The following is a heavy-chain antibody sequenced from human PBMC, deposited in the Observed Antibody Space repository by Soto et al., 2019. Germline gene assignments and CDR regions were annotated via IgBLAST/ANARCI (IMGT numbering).Heavy chain of an antibody. V-gene: IGHV1-2*02. J-gene: IGHJ4*02. D-gene: IGHD3-22*01. CDR2: INPNSGGT. CDR1: GYPFTDDY. CDR3: ARRKGDYYDSSGYNYYFDY. Sequence: ASVKVSCKASGYPFTDDYFHWVRQAPRPGLEWMGWINPNSGGTKSAQKFQGRVTMTRDTSISTAYMELSRLRSDDTAVYYCARRKGDYYDSSGYNYYFDYWGQGTMVTVSS.